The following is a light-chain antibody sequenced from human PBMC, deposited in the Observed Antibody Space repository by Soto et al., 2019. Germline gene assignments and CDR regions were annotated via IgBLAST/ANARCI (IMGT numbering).Light chain of an antibody. Sequence: THSPSSLSASVGDRVTITCRASQSISSYLNWYQQKPGKAPKLLIYAASSLESGVPSRFSGSGSGTDFTLTISSLQPEDFATYYCQQSVSIRTFGHVTKVDIK. J-gene: IGKJ1*01. CDR1: QSISSY. V-gene: IGKV1-39*01. CDR3: QQSVSIRT. CDR2: AAS.